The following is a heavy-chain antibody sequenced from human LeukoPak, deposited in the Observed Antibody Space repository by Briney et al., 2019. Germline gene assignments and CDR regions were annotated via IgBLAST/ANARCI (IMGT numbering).Heavy chain of an antibody. Sequence: GRSLRPSWAASGFTFSSYGMHWVRQAPGKGREWVAVISYDGSNKYYADSVKGRSTISRDNSKNTLYLQMNSLRAEDTAVYYCAKGEYYYDPADAFDIWGHGTMVTVSS. CDR2: ISYDGSNK. D-gene: IGHD3-22*01. J-gene: IGHJ3*02. V-gene: IGHV3-30*18. CDR1: GFTFSSYG. CDR3: AKGEYYYDPADAFDI.